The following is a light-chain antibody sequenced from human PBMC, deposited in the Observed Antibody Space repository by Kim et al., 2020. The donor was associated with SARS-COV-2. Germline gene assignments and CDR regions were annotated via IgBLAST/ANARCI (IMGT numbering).Light chain of an antibody. Sequence: VVSTQSPGTLSLSPGDRATLSCRASRSMSAGYLTWYQQKPGQAPRLLMYSASTRATGIPDRFSGSESGTDFILTINRLEPEDSAFYYCHHLSSSPYYTFGQGTKLEI. J-gene: IGKJ2*01. CDR3: HHLSSSPYYT. CDR2: SAS. CDR1: RSMSAGY. V-gene: IGKV3-20*01.